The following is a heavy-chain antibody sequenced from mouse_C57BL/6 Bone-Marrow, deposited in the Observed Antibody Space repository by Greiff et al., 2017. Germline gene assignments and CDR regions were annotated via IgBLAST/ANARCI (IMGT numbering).Heavy chain of an antibody. V-gene: IGHV1-59*01. Sequence: VQLQQPGAELVRPGTSVKLSCKASGYTFTSYWMHWVKQRPGQGLEWIGVIDPSDSYTNYNQKFKGKATLTVDTSSSTAYMQLSSLTSEDSAVYYCARKALFYYGYYEGFAYWGQGTLVTVSA. CDR2: IDPSDSYT. CDR3: ARKALFYYGYYEGFAY. CDR1: GYTFTSYW. D-gene: IGHD2-1*01. J-gene: IGHJ3*01.